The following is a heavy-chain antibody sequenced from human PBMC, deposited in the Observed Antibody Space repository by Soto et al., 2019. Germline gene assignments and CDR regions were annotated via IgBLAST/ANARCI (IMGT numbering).Heavy chain of an antibody. J-gene: IGHJ3*02. V-gene: IGHV1-18*04. Sequence: GASVKVSCKASGYTFTSYGISWVRQAPGQGLEWMGWISAYNGNTNYAQKLQGRVTMTADTSTSTAYMELRSLRSDDTAVYYCARDSVQGYDYVWGSYRHTNDAFDIWGQGTMVTVSS. CDR2: ISAYNGNT. CDR1: GYTFTSYG. D-gene: IGHD3-16*02. CDR3: ARDSVQGYDYVWGSYRHTNDAFDI.